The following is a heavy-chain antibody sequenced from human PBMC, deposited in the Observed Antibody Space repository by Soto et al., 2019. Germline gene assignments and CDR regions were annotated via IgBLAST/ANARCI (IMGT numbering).Heavy chain of an antibody. V-gene: IGHV4-39*01. CDR3: ARSTMVRGVISH. CDR2: IYYSGST. Sequence: PSETLSLTCTVSGGSISSSSYYWGWIRQPPGKGLEWIGSIYYSGSTYYKPYLKNRVTKSVDTSKNQFSLKLSSVTAADTFVYYCARSTMVRGVISHWGQGTLVTVSS. CDR1: GGSISSSSYY. D-gene: IGHD3-10*01. J-gene: IGHJ4*02.